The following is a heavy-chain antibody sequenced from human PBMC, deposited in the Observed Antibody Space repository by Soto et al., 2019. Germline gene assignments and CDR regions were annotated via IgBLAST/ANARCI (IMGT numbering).Heavy chain of an antibody. Sequence: HPGGSLRLSCAASGFTFSSYAMHWVRQAPGKGLAWVAVISSDGVNKYYADSVKGRFTISRHNSKNTLYLQMDSLRGEDTAVFYCARGTNGVVPSAIRRGYYGLDVWGQGTTVTVSS. CDR2: ISSDGVNK. CDR3: ARGTNGVVPSAIRRGYYGLDV. J-gene: IGHJ6*02. CDR1: GFTFSSYA. D-gene: IGHD2-2*01. V-gene: IGHV3-30-3*01.